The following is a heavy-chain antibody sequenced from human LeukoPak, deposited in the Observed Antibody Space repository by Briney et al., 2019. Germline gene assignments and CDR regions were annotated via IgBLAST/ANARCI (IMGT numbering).Heavy chain of an antibody. Sequence: GGSLRLSCAASGFNFGSYSMTWVRQAPGKGLEWVSVISADSAATFYADSVKGRFTISRDNGRNTVFLQMSSLRAEDTALYYCARKSASGNYPLDYWGQGTLVTVSS. CDR3: ARKSASGNYPLDY. V-gene: IGHV3-23*01. D-gene: IGHD3-10*01. CDR2: ISADSAAT. J-gene: IGHJ4*02. CDR1: GFNFGSYS.